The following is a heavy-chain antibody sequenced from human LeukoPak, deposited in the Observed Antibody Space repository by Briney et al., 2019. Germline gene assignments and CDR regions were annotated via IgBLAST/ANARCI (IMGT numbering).Heavy chain of an antibody. CDR2: IYYSGST. V-gene: IGHV4-59*01. CDR3: ARAGYSSGWYYFDY. D-gene: IGHD6-19*01. J-gene: IGHJ4*02. CDR1: GGSISSYY. Sequence: SETLSLTCTVSGGSISSYYWSWIRQPPGKGLXXXGYIYYSGSTNYNPSLKSRVTVSVDTSKNQFSLKLSSVTAADTAVYYCARAGYSSGWYYFDYWGQGTLVTVSS.